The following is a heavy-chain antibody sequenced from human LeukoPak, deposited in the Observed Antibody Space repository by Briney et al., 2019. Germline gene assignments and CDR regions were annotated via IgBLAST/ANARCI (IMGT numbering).Heavy chain of an antibody. Sequence: SETLSLTCTVSGVSVSSYYWTWIRQPPGKGLEWIGYIYYSGSTNYNPSLKSRVTMSVDTSKNQFSLNLSFVTAADTAVYYCAKTLSSRALYYYGMDVWGQGTTVTVSS. D-gene: IGHD3-10*01. V-gene: IGHV4-59*02. CDR2: IYYSGST. CDR1: GVSVSSYY. CDR3: AKTLSSRALYYYGMDV. J-gene: IGHJ6*02.